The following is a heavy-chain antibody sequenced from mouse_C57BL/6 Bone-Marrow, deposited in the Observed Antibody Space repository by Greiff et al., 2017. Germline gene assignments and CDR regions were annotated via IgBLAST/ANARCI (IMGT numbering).Heavy chain of an antibody. CDR2: IYPRSGNT. J-gene: IGHJ2*01. D-gene: IGHD1-1*01. CDR3: AGYGSSWGDY. Sequence: VKLQQSGAELARPGASVKLSCKASGYTFTSYGISWVKQRTGQGLEWIGEIYPRSGNTYYNEKFKGQATLTADKSSSTAYMELRSLTSDAAADYFCAGYGSSWGDYWGQGTTLTVSS. V-gene: IGHV1-81*01. CDR1: GYTFTSYG.